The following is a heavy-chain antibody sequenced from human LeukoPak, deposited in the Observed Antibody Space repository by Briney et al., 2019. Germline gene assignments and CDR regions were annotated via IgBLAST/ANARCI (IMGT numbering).Heavy chain of an antibody. D-gene: IGHD3-3*01. J-gene: IGHJ4*02. CDR1: GGSISSYY. Sequence: SETLSLTCTVSGGSISSYYWSWIRQPPGKGLEWIGYIYYSGSTNYNSSLKSRVTISVDASKNQFSLKLSSVTAADTAVYYCARTYYDFWSGYYELYYFDYWGQGTLVTVSS. CDR3: ARTYYDFWSGYYELYYFDY. CDR2: IYYSGST. V-gene: IGHV4-59*01.